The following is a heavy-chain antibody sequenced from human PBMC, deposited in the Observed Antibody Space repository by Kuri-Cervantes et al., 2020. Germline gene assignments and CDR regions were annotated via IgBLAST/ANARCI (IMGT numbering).Heavy chain of an antibody. CDR2: ISYDGSNK. CDR1: GFTFSSYA. D-gene: IGHD3/OR15-3a*01. J-gene: IGHJ4*02. V-gene: IGHV3-30-3*01. CDR3: ARGDWLLYYFDY. Sequence: GESLKISCAASGFTFSSYAMHWVRQAPGKGLEWVAVISYDGSNKYYADSAKGRFTISRDNSKNTLYLQMNSLRAEDTAVYYCARGDWLLYYFDYWGQGTLVTVSS.